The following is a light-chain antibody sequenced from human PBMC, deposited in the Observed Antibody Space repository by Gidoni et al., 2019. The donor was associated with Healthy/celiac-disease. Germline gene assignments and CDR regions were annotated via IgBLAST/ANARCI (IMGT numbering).Light chain of an antibody. CDR2: GNS. CDR3: QSYDSSLSGYWV. V-gene: IGLV1-40*01. J-gene: IGLJ3*02. Sequence: QSVLTQPPSVSGAPGQRVTISCTGSSSNIGAGYDVHWYPQLPGTAPKLLIYGNSNRPSGVPDRFSGSKSGTSASLASTGLQAEDEADYYCQSYDSSLSGYWVFGGGTKLTVL. CDR1: SSNIGAGYD.